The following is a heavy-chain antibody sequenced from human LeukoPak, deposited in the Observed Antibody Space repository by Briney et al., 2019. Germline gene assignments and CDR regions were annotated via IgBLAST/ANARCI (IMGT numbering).Heavy chain of an antibody. CDR1: GYTFTSYG. Sequence: ASVKVSCKASGYTFTSYGISWVRQAPGQGLEWMGWISAYNGNTNYAQKLQGRVTMTTDTSTSTAYMELRSLRSDDTAVYYCARGSRMATTLGVFQHWGQGTLVTVSS. CDR3: ARGSRMATTLGVFQH. J-gene: IGHJ1*01. D-gene: IGHD5-24*01. CDR2: ISAYNGNT. V-gene: IGHV1-18*01.